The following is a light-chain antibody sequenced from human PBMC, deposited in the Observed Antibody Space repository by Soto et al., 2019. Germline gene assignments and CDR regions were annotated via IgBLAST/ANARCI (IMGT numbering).Light chain of an antibody. J-gene: IGKJ4*01. CDR1: QSVSSK. CDR3: QQYNNWPLT. V-gene: IGKV3D-15*01. CDR2: GAS. Sequence: ETVMTQSPATLSVSPGERATLSCWASQSVSSKLAWYQQKPGQAPRLLIYGASTRATGIPARFSGSGSGTEFTLTISSLQSEDFAIYYCQQYNNWPLTFGGGTKVEIK.